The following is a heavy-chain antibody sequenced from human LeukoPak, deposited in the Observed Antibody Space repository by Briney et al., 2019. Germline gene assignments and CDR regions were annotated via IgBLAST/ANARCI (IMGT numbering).Heavy chain of an antibody. Sequence: GGSLRLSCGASGFTFSSYSMNWVRQAPGKGLEWVSSISSSSSYIYYADSVKGRFTISRDNAKNTLYLQMNSLRAEDTAVYYCARDSVAGHDIWGQGTMVTVSS. CDR1: GFTFSSYS. V-gene: IGHV3-21*01. J-gene: IGHJ3*02. CDR3: ARDSVAGHDI. CDR2: ISSSSSYI. D-gene: IGHD6-19*01.